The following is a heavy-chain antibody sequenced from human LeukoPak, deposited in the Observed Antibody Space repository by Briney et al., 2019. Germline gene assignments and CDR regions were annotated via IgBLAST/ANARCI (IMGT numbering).Heavy chain of an antibody. CDR2: INPSGGST. CDR1: GYTFTSYY. Sequence: ASVKVSCKASGYTFTSYYMHWVRQAPGQGLEWMGIINPSGGSTNYAQKFQGRVTITADESTSTAYMELSNLRSEDTAVYYCARVLAGYDTSGYYWDAFDIWGQGTMVSVSS. D-gene: IGHD3-22*01. CDR3: ARVLAGYDTSGYYWDAFDI. J-gene: IGHJ3*02. V-gene: IGHV1-46*01.